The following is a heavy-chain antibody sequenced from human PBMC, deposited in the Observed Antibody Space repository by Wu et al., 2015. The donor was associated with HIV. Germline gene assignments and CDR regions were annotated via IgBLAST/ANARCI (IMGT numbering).Heavy chain of an antibody. J-gene: IGHJ5*02. CDR3: ARDSTEDRPNWFDP. V-gene: IGHV1-2*02. CDR2: INPNSGGT. D-gene: IGHD6-6*01. Sequence: QVQLVQSGAEVKKPGASVKVPCKASGYTFTGYYMHWVRQAPRQGLEWMGWINPNSGGTNYAQKFQGRVTMTRDTSISTAYMELSRLTSDDTAIYYCARDSTEDRPNWFDPWGQGTLVIVSS. CDR1: GYTFTGYY.